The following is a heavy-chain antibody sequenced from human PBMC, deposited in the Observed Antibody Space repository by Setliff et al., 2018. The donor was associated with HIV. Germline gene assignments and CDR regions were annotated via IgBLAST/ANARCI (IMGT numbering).Heavy chain of an antibody. CDR2: IYSSGST. CDR3: AREGWSDHYYYYMDV. CDR1: GGSMSGYY. Sequence: SETLSLTCSVSGGSMSGYYWNWIRQPAGKGLEWIGRIYSSGSTNHNPSLKSRVTMSVDTSKNQFSLSLSSVTAADTAVYYCAREGWSDHYYYYMDVWDKGTTVTVSS. J-gene: IGHJ6*03. D-gene: IGHD2-15*01. V-gene: IGHV4-4*07.